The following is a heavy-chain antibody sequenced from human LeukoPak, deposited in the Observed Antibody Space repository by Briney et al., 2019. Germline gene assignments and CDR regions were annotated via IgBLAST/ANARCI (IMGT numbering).Heavy chain of an antibody. Sequence: PSETLSLTCTVSGGSISSAYSYWSWIRQPPGKGLEWIGYIYHSGSTYYNPSLKSRLTMSLDTSKNQFSLRLNSVIATDTAVYYCARDVTTAFDYWGQGTLVTVSS. CDR2: IYHSGST. CDR1: GGSISSAYSY. CDR3: ARDVTTAFDY. J-gene: IGHJ4*02. V-gene: IGHV4-30-4*01. D-gene: IGHD1-1*01.